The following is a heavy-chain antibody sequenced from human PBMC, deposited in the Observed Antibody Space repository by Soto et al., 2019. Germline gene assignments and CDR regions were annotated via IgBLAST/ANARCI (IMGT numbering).Heavy chain of an antibody. CDR1: GFTFSSYA. Sequence: GGSLRLSCAASGFTFSSYAMSWVRQAPGKGLEWVSAISGSGGSTYYADSVKGRFTISRDNSKNTLYLQMNSLRAEDTAVYYCAKAQITAMVLSYYFDYWGQGTLVTVSS. D-gene: IGHD5-18*01. CDR2: ISGSGGST. J-gene: IGHJ4*02. V-gene: IGHV3-23*01. CDR3: AKAQITAMVLSYYFDY.